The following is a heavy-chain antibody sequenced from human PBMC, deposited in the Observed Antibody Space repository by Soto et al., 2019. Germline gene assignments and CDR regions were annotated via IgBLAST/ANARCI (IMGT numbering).Heavy chain of an antibody. CDR2: IYTGGST. V-gene: IGHV3-53*01. CDR1: GFSVSHNY. Sequence: EVQLVESGGGLIQPGGSLRLSCAASGFSVSHNYMSWVRQAPGKGLEWVSVIYTGGSTYYADSVKGRFTISRDNSKNTLYLQMNSLRAEDTAVYYCARVPGSYGSYYYYGMDVLGQGTTVTDSS. J-gene: IGHJ6*02. D-gene: IGHD5-18*01. CDR3: ARVPGSYGSYYYYGMDV.